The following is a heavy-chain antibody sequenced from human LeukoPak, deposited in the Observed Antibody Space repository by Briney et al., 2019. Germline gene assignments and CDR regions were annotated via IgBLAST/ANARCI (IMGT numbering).Heavy chain of an antibody. D-gene: IGHD6-19*01. CDR1: GGSISSSSYY. J-gene: IGHJ3*02. CDR3: AKQYNSGWSDAFDI. CDR2: IYYSGST. Sequence: SETLSLTCTVSGGSISSSSYYWGWIRQPPGKGLEWIGSIYYSGSTYYNPSLKSRVTISVDTSKNQFSLKLSSVTAADTAVYYCAKQYNSGWSDAFDIWGQGTMVSVSS. V-gene: IGHV4-39*07.